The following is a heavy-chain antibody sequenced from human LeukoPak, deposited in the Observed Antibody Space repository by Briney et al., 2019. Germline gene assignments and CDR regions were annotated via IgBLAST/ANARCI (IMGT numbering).Heavy chain of an antibody. J-gene: IGHJ4*02. CDR1: GFTFSSYA. CDR2: ISYDGSNK. V-gene: IGHV3-30*04. Sequence: QPGRSLRLSCAASGFTFSSYAMHWVRRAPGKGLEWVAVISYDGSNKYYADSVKGRFTISRDNSKNTLYLQMNSLRAEDTAVYYCARDDETYYDFWGQGTLVTVSS. D-gene: IGHD3-3*01. CDR3: ARDDETYYDF.